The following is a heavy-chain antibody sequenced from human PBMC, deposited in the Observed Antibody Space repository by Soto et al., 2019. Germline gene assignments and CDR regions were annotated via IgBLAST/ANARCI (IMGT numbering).Heavy chain of an antibody. CDR2: ISYDGSNK. Sequence: GGSVRLSCAASGFTFSSYAMHWVRQAPGKGLEWVAVISYDGSNKYYADSVKGRFTISRDNSKNTLYLQMNSLRAEDTAVYYCARELTMVRGVTDYYYGMDVWGQGTTVTVSS. J-gene: IGHJ6*02. V-gene: IGHV3-30-3*01. CDR3: ARELTMVRGVTDYYYGMDV. CDR1: GFTFSSYA. D-gene: IGHD3-10*01.